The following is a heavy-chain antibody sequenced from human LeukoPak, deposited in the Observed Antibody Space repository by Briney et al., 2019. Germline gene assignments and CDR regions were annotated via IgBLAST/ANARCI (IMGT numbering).Heavy chain of an antibody. D-gene: IGHD3-22*01. CDR1: GYTFTSYA. V-gene: IGHV1-18*01. J-gene: IGHJ6*03. CDR3: ARYYDSSGWGYYYYYYMDV. Sequence: ASVKVSCKTSGYTFTSYAISWVRQAPGQGLEWMGWISTYNGNTNYAQKLQDRVTLTTDTSTSTAYMELRSLRSDDTAVYYCARYYDSSGWGYYYYYYMDVWGKGTTVTVSS. CDR2: ISTYNGNT.